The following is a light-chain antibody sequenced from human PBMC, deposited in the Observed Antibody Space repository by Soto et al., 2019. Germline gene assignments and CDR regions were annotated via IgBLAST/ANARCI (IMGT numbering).Light chain of an antibody. J-gene: IGKJ1*01. V-gene: IGKV3-20*01. CDR2: GAS. CDR1: QSVSRSY. CDR3: QQYGSSPRT. Sequence: EIVLTQSPGTPSLSPGERATLSCRASQSVSRSYVAWFQQRPGQAPRLLIYGASSRAAGIPDRFSGSGSGTDFTLTISRLEPEDLAVYYCQQYGSSPRTFGQGTKVEIK.